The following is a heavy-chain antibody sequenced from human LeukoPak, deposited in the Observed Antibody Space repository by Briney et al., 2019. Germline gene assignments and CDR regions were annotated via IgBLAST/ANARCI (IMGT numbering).Heavy chain of an antibody. CDR3: ARSAFTSEAIDY. D-gene: IGHD3-16*01. Sequence: ASVKVSCKASGYTFTGYYMHWVRQAPGQGLEWMGWINPNSGGTNYAQKFQGRVTMTRDTSISTAYMELSRLRSDDTAVYYCARSAFTSEAIDYWGQETLVTVSS. V-gene: IGHV1-2*02. J-gene: IGHJ4*02. CDR2: INPNSGGT. CDR1: GYTFTGYY.